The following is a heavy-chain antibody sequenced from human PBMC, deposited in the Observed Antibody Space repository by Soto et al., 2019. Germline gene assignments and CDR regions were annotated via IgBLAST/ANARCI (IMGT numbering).Heavy chain of an antibody. J-gene: IGHJ4*02. CDR1: GYTFTSYA. V-gene: IGHV1-3*01. CDR3: ARDLRYFDWSFDY. CDR2: FNAGNGNT. Sequence: QVQLVQSGAEVKKPGASVKVSCKASGYTFTSYAMHWVRQAPGQRLEWMGWFNAGNGNTKYSQKFQGRVTFTRDTDASTGYMELSSLRSEDTDVYYCARDLRYFDWSFDYWGQGTLVTVSS. D-gene: IGHD3-9*01.